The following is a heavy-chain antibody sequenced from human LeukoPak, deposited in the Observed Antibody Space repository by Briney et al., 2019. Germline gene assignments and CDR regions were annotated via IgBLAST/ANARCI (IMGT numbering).Heavy chain of an antibody. V-gene: IGHV3-7*01. Sequence: PGGSLRLSYAASAFTAASYWTGCGRQAPGEGLEWVANIKQDGSEKYYVDSVRGRFTISRDNAKNSLYLQMNSLRAEDTAVYCSARDGGSTGWYEIDYWGQGTLVTVSS. CDR2: IKQDGSEK. D-gene: IGHD6-19*01. J-gene: IGHJ4*02. CDR1: AFTAASYW. CDR3: ARDGGSTGWYEIDY.